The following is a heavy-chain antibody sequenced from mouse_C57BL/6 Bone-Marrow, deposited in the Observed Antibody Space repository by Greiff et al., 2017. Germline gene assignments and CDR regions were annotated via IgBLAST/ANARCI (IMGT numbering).Heavy chain of an antibody. CDR1: GFTFSSYA. CDR2: ISDGGSYT. Sequence: EVQVVESGGGLVKPGGSLKLSCAASGFTFSSYAMSWVRQTPEKRLEWVATISDGGSYTYYPDNVKGRFTISRDNAKNNLYLQMSHLKSEDTAMYYCARDLVITTVVAPSCDYWGQGTTLTVSS. J-gene: IGHJ2*01. CDR3: ARDLVITTVVAPSCDY. V-gene: IGHV5-4*01. D-gene: IGHD1-1*01.